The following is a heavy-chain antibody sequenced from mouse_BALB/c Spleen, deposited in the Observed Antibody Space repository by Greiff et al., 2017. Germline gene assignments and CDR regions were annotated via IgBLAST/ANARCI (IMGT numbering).Heavy chain of an antibody. CDR2: ISYSGST. Sequence: EVQLQESGPSLVKPSQTLSLTCSVTGDSITSGYWNWIRKFPGNKLEYMGYISYSGSTYYNPSLKSRISITRDTSKNQYYLQLNSVTTEDTATYYCARWGLRRRTGFAYWGQGTLVTVSA. D-gene: IGHD2-2*01. CDR3: ARWGLRRRTGFAY. CDR1: GDSITSGY. V-gene: IGHV3-8*02. J-gene: IGHJ3*01.